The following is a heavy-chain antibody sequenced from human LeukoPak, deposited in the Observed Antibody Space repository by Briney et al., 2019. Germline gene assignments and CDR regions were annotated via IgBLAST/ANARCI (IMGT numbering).Heavy chain of an antibody. D-gene: IGHD6-19*01. J-gene: IGHJ4*01. CDR1: GFTFDDYA. V-gene: IGHV3-30*02. Sequence: GGSPRLSCAASGFTFDDYAMHWVRQVPGKGLEWVAFIRYDGSYKYYADSVKGRFTISRDNSKNTLYLQMNSLRAVDTAMYYCAKDWAYSGWAYYFDYWGHGTLVTVSS. CDR3: AKDWAYSGWAYYFDY. CDR2: IRYDGSYK.